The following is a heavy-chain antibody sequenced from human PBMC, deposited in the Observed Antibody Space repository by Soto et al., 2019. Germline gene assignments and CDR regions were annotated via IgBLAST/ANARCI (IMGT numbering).Heavy chain of an antibody. V-gene: IGHV4-59*01. CDR3: ARYAAAPGNWFDP. Sequence: PSETLSLTCTVSGGSISSYYWSWIRQPPGKGLEWIGYTYYSGSTNYNPSLKSRVTISVDTSKNQFSLKLSSVTAADTAVYYCARYAAAPGNWFDPWGQGTLVTVSS. CDR1: GGSISSYY. D-gene: IGHD6-13*01. CDR2: TYYSGST. J-gene: IGHJ5*02.